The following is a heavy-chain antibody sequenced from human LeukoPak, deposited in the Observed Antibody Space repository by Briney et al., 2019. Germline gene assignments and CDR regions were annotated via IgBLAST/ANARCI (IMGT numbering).Heavy chain of an antibody. V-gene: IGHV3-21*05. J-gene: IGHJ4*02. CDR3: ASELYDFWSGPFDY. Sequence: GGSLRLSCAGSGFTFSSYTMNWVRQAPGKGLEWVSYISSSSSYIYYADSVKGRFTISRDNAKNSLYLQMNSLRAEDTAVYYCASELYDFWSGPFDYWGQGTLVTVSS. CDR1: GFTFSSYT. CDR2: ISSSSSYI. D-gene: IGHD3-3*01.